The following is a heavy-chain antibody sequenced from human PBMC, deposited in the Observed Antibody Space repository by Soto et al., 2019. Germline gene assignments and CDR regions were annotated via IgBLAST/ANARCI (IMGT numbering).Heavy chain of an antibody. CDR1: GGSFSGYY. V-gene: IGHV4-34*01. D-gene: IGHD2-2*01. CDR2: INHSGST. J-gene: IGHJ6*02. Sequence: ASETLSLTCAVSGGSFSGYYWSWIRQPPGKGLEWIGEINHSGSTNYNPSLKSRVTISVDTSKNQFSLKLSSVTAADTAVYYCARHDYPAAMEFFPLVYYYGMDAWGHGPPVTVS. CDR3: ARHDYPAAMEFFPLVYYYGMDA.